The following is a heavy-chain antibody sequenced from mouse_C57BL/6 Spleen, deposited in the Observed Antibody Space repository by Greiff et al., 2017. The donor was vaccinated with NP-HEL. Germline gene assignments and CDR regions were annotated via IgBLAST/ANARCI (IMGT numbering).Heavy chain of an antibody. CDR2: IYPGSGST. J-gene: IGHJ2*01. CDR3: ARGDSSGYVGY. D-gene: IGHD3-2*02. Sequence: QVQLQQPGAELVKPGASVKMSCKASGYTFTSYWITWVKQSPGQGLEWIGDIYPGSGSTNYNEKVKGKATLTVDTSSSAAYMQLSSLSSEDPAVFYGARGDSSGYVGYWSQGTTLTVSS. CDR1: GYTFTSYW. V-gene: IGHV1-55*01.